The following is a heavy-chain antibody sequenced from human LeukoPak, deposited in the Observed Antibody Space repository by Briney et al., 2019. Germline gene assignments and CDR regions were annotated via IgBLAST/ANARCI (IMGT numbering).Heavy chain of an antibody. CDR2: IRGNGET. V-gene: IGHV3-23*01. J-gene: IGHJ4*02. CDR3: ANASWVWCTDAVL. Sequence: PGGSLRLSCAASGLTFSSFAMSWVRQGPARGLEWVSSIRGNGETFYADSVKSRFTLSSDSSRNTVSLQLNSVRAEDTAVYYSANASWVWCTDAVLWGQGTLVTVSS. CDR1: GLTFSSFA. D-gene: IGHD3-16*01.